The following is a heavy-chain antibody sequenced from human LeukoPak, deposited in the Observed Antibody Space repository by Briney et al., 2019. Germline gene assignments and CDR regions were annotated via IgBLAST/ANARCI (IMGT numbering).Heavy chain of an antibody. CDR3: VEGQTIMVRGFFDS. CDR1: GFTFSSYA. Sequence: GGSLRLSCSVSGFTFSSYAMHWVRQAPGKGLEYVSAISSDGSSTYYADSVKGRFTISRDSSKNTLYLQMSSLRAEDTAVYYCVEGQTIMVRGFFDSWGQGTLVTVSS. J-gene: IGHJ4*02. D-gene: IGHD3-10*01. CDR2: ISSDGSST. V-gene: IGHV3-64D*06.